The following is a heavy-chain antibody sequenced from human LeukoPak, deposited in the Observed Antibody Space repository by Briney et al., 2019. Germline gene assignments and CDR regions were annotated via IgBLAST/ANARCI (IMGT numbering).Heavy chain of an antibody. CDR2: IIPIFGAA. V-gene: IGHV1-69*13. Sequence: ASVKVSCKASGCTFSSYAISWVRQAPGQGLEWMGGIIPIFGAANYAQKFQGRVTITADESTSTAYTELSSLRSEDTAVYYCARELPRLAAAGTFDPWGQGTLVTVSS. CDR3: ARELPRLAAAGTFDP. J-gene: IGHJ5*02. D-gene: IGHD6-13*01. CDR1: GCTFSSYA.